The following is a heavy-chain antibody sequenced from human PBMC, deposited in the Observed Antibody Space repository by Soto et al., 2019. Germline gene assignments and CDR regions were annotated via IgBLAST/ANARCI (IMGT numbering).Heavy chain of an antibody. CDR1: GFTFSTYS. D-gene: IGHD3-22*01. CDR3: ARYDSSGYYWPYYYYGMDL. V-gene: IGHV3-21*01. J-gene: IGHJ6*02. Sequence: ESGGGLVKPGGSLRLSCAASGFTFSTYSMNWVRQAPGKGLEWVSSISSSGSYIYYADSVKGRFTISRDNAKNSLYLQMNSLRAEDTAVYYCARYDSSGYYWPYYYYGMDLWGQGTTVTVSS. CDR2: ISSSGSYI.